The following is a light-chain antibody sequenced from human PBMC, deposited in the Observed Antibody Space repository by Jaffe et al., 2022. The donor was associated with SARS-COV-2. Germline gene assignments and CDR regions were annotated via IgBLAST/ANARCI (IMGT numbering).Light chain of an antibody. CDR3: QQYNSWPLT. J-gene: IGKJ4*01. CDR1: LSVSTN. Sequence: EMVVTQSPATLSVSPGERATLSCRASLSVSTNLAWYQQKPGQAPRLLISGASTRATGIPARFSGSGSGTEFTLTINSLQSADSAVYYCQQYNSWPLTFGGGTKVEIK. CDR2: GAS. V-gene: IGKV3-15*01.